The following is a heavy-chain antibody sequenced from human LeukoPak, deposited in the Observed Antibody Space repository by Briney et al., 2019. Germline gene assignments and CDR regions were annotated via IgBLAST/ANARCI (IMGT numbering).Heavy chain of an antibody. V-gene: IGHV1-18*04. CDR3: ARDFPILLWFGELSLTPYDY. Sequence: WASEKVSCKASGYTFTSYGISWVRQAPGQGLEWMGWISAYNGNTNYAQKLQGRVTMTTDTSTSTAYMELRSLRSDDTAVYYCARDFPILLWFGELSLTPYDYWGQGTLVTVSS. D-gene: IGHD3-10*01. J-gene: IGHJ4*02. CDR2: ISAYNGNT. CDR1: GYTFTSYG.